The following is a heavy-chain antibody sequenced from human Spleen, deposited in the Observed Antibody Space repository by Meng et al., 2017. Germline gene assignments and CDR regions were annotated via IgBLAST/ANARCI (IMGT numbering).Heavy chain of an antibody. CDR1: GFTLTRHW. J-gene: IGHJ4*02. V-gene: IGHV3-74*01. CDR3: VRDFGGDSDY. D-gene: IGHD3-10*01. Sequence: EGQLVGSGGGLVQPGGCLRLSCAASGFTLTRHWMHWVRQVPGKGLVCVSRISPEENPISHAGSVMDRFTISRDIAKNTLYLQINSLRAEDTSIYYCVRDFGGDSDYWGQGILVTVSS. CDR2: ISPEENPI.